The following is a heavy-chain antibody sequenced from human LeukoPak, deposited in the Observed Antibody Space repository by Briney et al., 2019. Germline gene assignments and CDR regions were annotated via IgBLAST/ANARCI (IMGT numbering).Heavy chain of an antibody. Sequence: ASVKVSCKASGYTFTGYYIHWVRQAPGQGLEWMGWINPNSGGTNYAQKFQGKVTMTRDTSIRTAYMELSRLRSDDTAMYYCARYYIEGRCFDYWGQGTLVTVSS. CDR3: ARYYIEGRCFDY. V-gene: IGHV1-2*02. CDR2: INPNSGGT. CDR1: GYTFTGYY. D-gene: IGHD3-10*01. J-gene: IGHJ4*02.